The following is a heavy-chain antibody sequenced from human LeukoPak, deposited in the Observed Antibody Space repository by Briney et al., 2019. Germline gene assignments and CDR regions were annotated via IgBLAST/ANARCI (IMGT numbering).Heavy chain of an antibody. CDR2: IIPIFGTA. V-gene: IGHV1-69*13. J-gene: IGHJ4*02. CDR1: GGTFSSYA. D-gene: IGHD3-22*01. Sequence: GASVKVSCKASGGTFSSYAISWVRQAPGQGLEWMGGIIPIFGTANYAQKFQGRVTITADESTSTAYMELSSLRSEDTAVYYCARAFSSGYSIDYWGQGTLVTVSS. CDR3: ARAFSSGYSIDY.